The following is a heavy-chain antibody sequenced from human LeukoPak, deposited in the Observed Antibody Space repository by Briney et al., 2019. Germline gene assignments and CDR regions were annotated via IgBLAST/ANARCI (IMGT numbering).Heavy chain of an antibody. J-gene: IGHJ4*02. CDR3: ARHAPPQGWNDARSFDY. D-gene: IGHD1-1*01. Sequence: PSQSLSLTCTLSAGSLSSYYWSWIRQPPRKGRGWSGYIYYGGSTNYNPSLKSRGIISVATSKNQYSLKLSSVTAADTAVYYCARHAPPQGWNDARSFDYWGQGTLVTVSS. CDR1: AGSLSSYY. CDR2: IYYGGST. V-gene: IGHV4-59*08.